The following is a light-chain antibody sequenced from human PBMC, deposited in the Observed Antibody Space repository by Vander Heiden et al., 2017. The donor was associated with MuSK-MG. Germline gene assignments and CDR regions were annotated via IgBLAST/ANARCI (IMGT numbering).Light chain of an antibody. CDR2: AAS. CDR1: QSISSY. Sequence: DIQMTQSPSSLSASVGDRVTITCRASQSISSYLNWYQQKPGKAPKLLIYAASSLQSGVPSRFSGSGSGTDFTLTISRLQPEDFATYYCQQCDRTPRTFGQGTKVEIK. CDR3: QQCDRTPRT. J-gene: IGKJ1*01. V-gene: IGKV1-39*01.